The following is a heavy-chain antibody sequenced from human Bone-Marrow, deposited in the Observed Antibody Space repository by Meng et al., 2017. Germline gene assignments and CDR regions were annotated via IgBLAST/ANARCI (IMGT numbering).Heavy chain of an antibody. D-gene: IGHD4-11*01. V-gene: IGHV3-48*03. CDR2: INYSGRII. Sequence: GGSLRLSCAASGFSFNSYEMNWVRQAPGKGLEWISYINYSGRIIYYADSVRGRFTISRDNAKNSLYLEMNSLRAEDTAVYYCARDATYSRDYDYDYGMDVWGQGTTVTVSS. CDR3: ARDATYSRDYDYDYGMDV. CDR1: GFSFNSYE. J-gene: IGHJ6*02.